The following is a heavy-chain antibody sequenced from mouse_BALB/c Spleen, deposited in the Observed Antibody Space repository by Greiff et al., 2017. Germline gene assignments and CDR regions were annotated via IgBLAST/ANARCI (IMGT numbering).Heavy chain of an antibody. V-gene: IGHV1S81*02. J-gene: IGHJ4*01. CDR1: GYTFTSYW. Sequence: QVQLQQPGAELVKPGASVKLSCKASGYTFTSYWMHWVKQRPGQGLEWIGEINPSNGRTNYNEKFKSKATLTVDKSSSTAYMQLSSLTSEDSAVYYCARQVRRDYAMGYWGKGTSVTVSS. CDR2: INPSNGRT. CDR3: ARQVRRDYAMGY. D-gene: IGHD2-14*01.